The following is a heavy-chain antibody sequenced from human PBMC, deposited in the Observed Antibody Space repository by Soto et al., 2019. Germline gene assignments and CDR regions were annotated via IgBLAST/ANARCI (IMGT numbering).Heavy chain of an antibody. D-gene: IGHD2-21*02. Sequence: GGSLRLSCAASGFTFSSYSMNWVRQAPGKGLEWVSYISSSSSNIYYADSVKGRFTISRDNAKNSLYLQMNSLRDEDTAVYYCARFYCGGDCYSHYYYYGMDVWGQGTTVTVSS. V-gene: IGHV3-48*02. CDR1: GFTFSSYS. CDR3: ARFYCGGDCYSHYYYYGMDV. J-gene: IGHJ6*02. CDR2: ISSSSSNI.